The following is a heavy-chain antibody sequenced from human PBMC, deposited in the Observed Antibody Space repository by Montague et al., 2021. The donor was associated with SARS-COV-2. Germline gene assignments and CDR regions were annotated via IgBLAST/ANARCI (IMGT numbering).Heavy chain of an antibody. CDR3: SRGHLSVSMIVVVFTSDSYYFDY. D-gene: IGHD3-22*01. CDR2: IRQSGRT. J-gene: IGHJ4*02. V-gene: IGHV4-34*01. CDR1: GGSFGDDH. Sequence: SETLSLTCAVYGGSFGDDHWSWIRQPPGKGLEWIGNIRQSGRTNYNPSLKSRVTISVDTSKNQFSLKLTSVTAADTGLYFCSRGHLSVSMIVVVFTSDSYYFDYWGQGAQVTVSS.